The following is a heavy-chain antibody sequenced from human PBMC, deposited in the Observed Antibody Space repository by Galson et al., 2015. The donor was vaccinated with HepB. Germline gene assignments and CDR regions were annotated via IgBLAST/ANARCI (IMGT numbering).Heavy chain of an antibody. CDR1: GGSFSGYY. CDR2: INHGGST. J-gene: IGHJ6*01. V-gene: IGHV4-34*01. Sequence: LSLTCAVYGGSFSGYYWNWIRQPPGKGLEWIGEINHGGSTNYNSSLKSRVIISIDTSKNQFSLKLTSVTAADTAVYYCARGGGRGGSGYSYQYYGTDVWGQGTTVTVSS. D-gene: IGHD2-15*01. CDR3: ARGGGRGGSGYSYQYYGTDV.